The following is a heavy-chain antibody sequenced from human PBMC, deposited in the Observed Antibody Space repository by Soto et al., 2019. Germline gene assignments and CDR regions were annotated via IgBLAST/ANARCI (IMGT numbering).Heavy chain of an antibody. J-gene: IGHJ5*02. D-gene: IGHD3-9*01. V-gene: IGHV4-38-2*01. Sequence: SETLSLTCAVSGYSISSGYYWGWIRQPPGKGLEWIGNIYHSGNTYYNPSLKSRVTISVDTAKNQFSLNLSSVTAADTAVYYCARVFDWKSCFDPWGQGTLVTVSS. CDR1: GYSISSGYY. CDR2: IYHSGNT. CDR3: ARVFDWKSCFDP.